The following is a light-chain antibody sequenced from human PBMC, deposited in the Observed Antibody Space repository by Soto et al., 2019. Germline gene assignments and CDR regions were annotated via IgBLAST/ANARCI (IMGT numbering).Light chain of an antibody. J-gene: IGKJ1*01. V-gene: IGKV1-5*01. CDR1: QTIISW. CDR2: DAS. Sequence: DIQMTQSPSTLSRSVGDRVTITCRASQTIISWLDWYQQKPGKAPKLLIYDASTFKSGVPSRFSGSGSGTEFTLTISSLQPDDFATYYCQHYNSYSEAFGQGTKVELK. CDR3: QHYNSYSEA.